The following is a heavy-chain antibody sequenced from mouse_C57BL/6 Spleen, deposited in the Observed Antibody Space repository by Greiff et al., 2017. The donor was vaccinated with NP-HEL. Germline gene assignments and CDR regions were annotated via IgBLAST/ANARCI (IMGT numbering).Heavy chain of an antibody. J-gene: IGHJ2*01. CDR3: ARGGTTVVAHYFDY. V-gene: IGHV1-42*01. CDR2: INPITGGT. Sequence: VQLQQSGPELVKPGASVKISCKASGYSFTGYYMNWVKQSPEKSLEWIGEINPITGGTPYNQKFKAKATLTVDKSSSTAYMQLKSRTSEDSAVYYCARGGTTVVAHYFDYWGQGTTLTVSS. CDR1: GYSFTGYY. D-gene: IGHD1-1*01.